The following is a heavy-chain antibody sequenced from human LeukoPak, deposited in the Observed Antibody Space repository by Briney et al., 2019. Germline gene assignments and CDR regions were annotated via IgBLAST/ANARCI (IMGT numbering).Heavy chain of an antibody. CDR3: ARGWDIVVVVDAFDI. D-gene: IGHD2-15*01. V-gene: IGHV4-38-2*02. CDR2: INHSGST. J-gene: IGHJ3*02. Sequence: SETLSLTCTVSGYSISSGYYWGWIRQPPGKGLEWIGEINHSGSTNYNPSLKSRVTISVDTSKNQFSLKLSSVTAADTAVYYCARGWDIVVVVDAFDIWGQGTMVTVSS. CDR1: GYSISSGYY.